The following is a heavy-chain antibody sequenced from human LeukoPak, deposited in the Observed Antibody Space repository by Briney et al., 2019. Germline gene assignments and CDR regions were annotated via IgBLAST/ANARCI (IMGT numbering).Heavy chain of an antibody. D-gene: IGHD6-19*01. CDR2: INPSGGST. Sequence: ASVKVSCKASGYTFTSYYMHWVRQAPGQGLEWMGIINPSGGSTSYAQKFQGRVTMTTDTSTSTAYMELRSLRSDDTAVYYCARDAVAVAGRFDYWGQGTLVTVSS. CDR3: ARDAVAVAGRFDY. CDR1: GYTFTSYY. J-gene: IGHJ4*02. V-gene: IGHV1-46*01.